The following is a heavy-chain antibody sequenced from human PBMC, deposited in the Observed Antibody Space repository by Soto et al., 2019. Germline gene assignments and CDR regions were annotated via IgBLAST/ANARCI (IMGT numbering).Heavy chain of an antibody. J-gene: IGHJ6*02. CDR1: GYTFTNYF. D-gene: IGHD3-3*01. CDR2: INPGNRIT. Sequence: QVQLVQSGAEVKAPGASVKVACKTSGYTFTNYFVHWGRQAPGQGLEWMGAINPGNRITNYGLKFQGRVTMTRDTSTNTVYLELSSLRSDDTAVYSCAKDPNYYDFWAGSYYYHGMDVWGQGTTVTVSS. CDR3: AKDPNYYDFWAGSYYYHGMDV. V-gene: IGHV1-46*01.